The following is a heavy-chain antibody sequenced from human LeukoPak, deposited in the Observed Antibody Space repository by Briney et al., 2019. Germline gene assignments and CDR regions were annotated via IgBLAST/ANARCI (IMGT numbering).Heavy chain of an antibody. V-gene: IGHV1-18*01. Sequence: ASVKVSCKASGYTFTSYYISWVRQAPGQGLEWMGWISTYNDNTHYAQKLQGRVTMTTDTSTSTVYMELKRLRSDDTAVYYCARIQRRIIAARTGNPAFDYWGRGTLVTVSS. CDR1: GYTFTSYY. CDR2: ISTYNDNT. D-gene: IGHD6-6*01. J-gene: IGHJ4*02. CDR3: ARIQRRIIAARTGNPAFDY.